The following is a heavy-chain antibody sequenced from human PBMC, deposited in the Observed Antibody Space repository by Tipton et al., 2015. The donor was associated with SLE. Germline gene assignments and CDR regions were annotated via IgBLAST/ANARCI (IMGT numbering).Heavy chain of an antibody. CDR1: GFTFSRYD. J-gene: IGHJ6*02. Sequence: SLRLSCAASGFTFSRYDMHWGRQIQGKGLEWVSAIGTTGDTYYPDTVKGRFTITRDNAKNTLFLQMNSLRAEDTAVYYCARDLSFKMDVWGPGTPVTVSS. CDR2: IGTTGDT. V-gene: IGHV3-13*01. CDR3: ARDLSFKMDV.